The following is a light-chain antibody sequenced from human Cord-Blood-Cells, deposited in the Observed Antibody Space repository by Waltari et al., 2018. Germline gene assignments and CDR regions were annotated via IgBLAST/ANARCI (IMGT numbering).Light chain of an antibody. CDR1: QSISSY. Sequence: DIQMTQSPSSRSAYVGDRVTITFRASQSISSYLNWYQQKPGKAPKLLIYAASSLQRGVPSRFSGSGSGTDFTLTISSLQPEDFATYYCQQSYSTPWTFGQGTKVEIK. V-gene: IGKV1-39*01. J-gene: IGKJ1*01. CDR3: QQSYSTPWT. CDR2: AAS.